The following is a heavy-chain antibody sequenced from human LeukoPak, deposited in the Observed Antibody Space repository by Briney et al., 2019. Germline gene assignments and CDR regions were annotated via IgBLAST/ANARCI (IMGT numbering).Heavy chain of an antibody. V-gene: IGHV3-48*01. CDR1: GFTFSSYW. Sequence: GGSLRLSCAASGFTFSSYWMTWVRQAPGKGLEWVSYISGSSSTTYYADSVKGRFTISRDNAKNSLYLQMNRLRAEDTAVYFCAVSFDYWGQGTLVTVSS. CDR3: AVSFDY. J-gene: IGHJ4*02. D-gene: IGHD5/OR15-5a*01. CDR2: ISGSSSTT.